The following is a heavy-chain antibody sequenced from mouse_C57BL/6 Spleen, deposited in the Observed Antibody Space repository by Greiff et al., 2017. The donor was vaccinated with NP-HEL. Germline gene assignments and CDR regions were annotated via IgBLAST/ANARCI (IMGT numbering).Heavy chain of an antibody. CDR1: GYTFTDYE. J-gene: IGHJ3*01. CDR2: IDPETGGT. CDR3: TRDYYGRGAWFAD. D-gene: IGHD1-1*01. V-gene: IGHV1-15*01. Sequence: QVQLQQSGAELVRPGASVTLSCKASGYTFTDYEMHWVKQTPVHGLEWIGAIDPETGGTAYNQKFKGKAILTADKSSSTAYMELRSLTSEDSAVYYCTRDYYGRGAWFADWGQGTLVTVSA.